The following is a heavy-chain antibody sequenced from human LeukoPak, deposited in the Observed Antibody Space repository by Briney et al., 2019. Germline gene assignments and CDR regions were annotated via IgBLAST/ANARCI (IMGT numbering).Heavy chain of an antibody. V-gene: IGHV4-34*01. Sequence: SETLSLTCAVYGWSFSDYYWSWIRQPPGKGLEWIGEINHSGSTNYNPSLKSRLTISVDTSKNQFSLKLSSVTAADTAVYYCARGHGYSSGWYEPYYYGRDVWGQGTTVTVSS. CDR3: ARGHGYSSGWYEPYYYGRDV. CDR2: INHSGST. J-gene: IGHJ6*02. CDR1: GWSFSDYY. D-gene: IGHD6-19*01.